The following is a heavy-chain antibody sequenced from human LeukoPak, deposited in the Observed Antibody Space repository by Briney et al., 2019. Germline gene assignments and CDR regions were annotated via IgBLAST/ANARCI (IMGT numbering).Heavy chain of an antibody. Sequence: GGSLRLSCAASGFTFSSYWTHWVRQAPGKGLVWVSRINTDGSSTSYADSVKGRFTISRDNAKNTLYLQMNSLRAEDTAVYYCARDSGSPPEDAFDIWGQGTMVTVSS. V-gene: IGHV3-74*01. J-gene: IGHJ3*02. CDR1: GFTFSSYW. CDR3: ARDSGSPPEDAFDI. CDR2: INTDGSST. D-gene: IGHD3-10*01.